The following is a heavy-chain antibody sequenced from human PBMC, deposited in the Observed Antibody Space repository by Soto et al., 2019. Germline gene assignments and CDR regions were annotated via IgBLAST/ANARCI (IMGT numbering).Heavy chain of an antibody. CDR3: ARGFSGYRGEGLTAGMDV. J-gene: IGHJ6*02. CDR2: INPNSGGT. D-gene: IGHD5-12*01. CDR1: GYTFTGYY. V-gene: IGHV1-2*04. Sequence: GASVKVSCKASGYTFTGYYMHWVLQAPGQGLEWMGWINPNSGGTNYAQKFQGWVTMTRDTSISTAYMELSRLRSDDTAVYYCARGFSGYRGEGLTAGMDVWGQGTTVTVSS.